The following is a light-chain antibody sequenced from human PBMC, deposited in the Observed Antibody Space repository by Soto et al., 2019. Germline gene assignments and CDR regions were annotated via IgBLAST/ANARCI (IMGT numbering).Light chain of an antibody. CDR1: PEAVTSGYY. CDR2: STT. J-gene: IGLJ2*01. V-gene: IGLV7-43*01. CDR3: LLCYGDGVV. Sequence: QAVVTQEPSLTVSPGGTVTLTCASSPEAVTSGYYPNWFQQKPGQPPRALIYSTTYKHSWTPARFSGSLLGGKAALTLSGVQPEGEADYYCLLCYGDGVVFGGGTKLTVL.